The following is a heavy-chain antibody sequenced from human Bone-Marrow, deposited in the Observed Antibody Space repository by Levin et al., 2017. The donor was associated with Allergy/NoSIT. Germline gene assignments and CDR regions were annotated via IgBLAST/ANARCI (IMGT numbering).Heavy chain of an antibody. CDR3: ATGCSSGSPGGFDY. CDR2: INSDGSST. Sequence: PGGSLRLSCAASGFTFSSYWMHWVRQAPGKGLVWVSRINSDGSSTSYADSVKGRFTISRDNAKNTLYLQMNSLRAEDTAVYYCATGCSSGSPGGFDYWGQGTLVTVSS. CDR1: GFTFSSYW. D-gene: IGHD6-19*01. J-gene: IGHJ4*02. V-gene: IGHV3-74*01.